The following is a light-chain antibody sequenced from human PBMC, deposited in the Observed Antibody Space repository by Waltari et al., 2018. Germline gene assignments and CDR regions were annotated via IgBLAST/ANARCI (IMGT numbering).Light chain of an antibody. CDR2: GAS. CDR1: QSISRN. J-gene: IGKJ1*01. Sequence: DIQMTQSPSSLSASVGDRVTIPCRASQSISRNLNWYQQKPGKAHRLLISGASSLESGVPSRFSGSGSGTDFTLTITSLQAEDFATYYCQESDSTLTWTFGPGTKVEI. CDR3: QESDSTLTWT. V-gene: IGKV1-39*01.